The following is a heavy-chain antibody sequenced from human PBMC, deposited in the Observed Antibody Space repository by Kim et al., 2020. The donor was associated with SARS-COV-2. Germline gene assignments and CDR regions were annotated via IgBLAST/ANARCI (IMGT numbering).Heavy chain of an antibody. V-gene: IGHV4-59*13. D-gene: IGHD1-26*01. CDR3: ARDGKVEAAFPP. J-gene: IGHJ5*02. Sequence: SETLSLTCTVSGGSLNSYYWTWLRQPPGKGLGWFGTSYNVGSTSYTPSLKSPVTISVATSKTQFSLNLTSVTAAVTAIYYFARDGKVEAAFPPW. CDR1: GGSLNSYY. CDR2: SYNVGST.